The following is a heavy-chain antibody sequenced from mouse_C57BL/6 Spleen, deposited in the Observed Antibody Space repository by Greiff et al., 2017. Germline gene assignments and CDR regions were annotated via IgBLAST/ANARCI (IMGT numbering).Heavy chain of an antibody. J-gene: IGHJ2*01. CDR1: GFSLSTFGMG. CDR3: ARLITTVVAPYFDY. CDR2: IWWDDDK. D-gene: IGHD1-1*01. V-gene: IGHV8-8*01. Sequence: QVTLKESGPGILQPSQTLSLTCSFSGFSLSTFGMGVGWIRQPSGKGLEWLAHIWWDDDKYYNPALKSRLTISKDTSKNQVFLKIANVDTADTATYYCARLITTVVAPYFDYWGQGTTRTVSS.